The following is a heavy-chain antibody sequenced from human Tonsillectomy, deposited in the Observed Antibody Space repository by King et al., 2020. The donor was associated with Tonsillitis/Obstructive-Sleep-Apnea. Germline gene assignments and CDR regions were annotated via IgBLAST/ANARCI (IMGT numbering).Heavy chain of an antibody. V-gene: IGHV3-48*03. CDR1: GVTFSSFE. CDR2: ISSSKSTI. J-gene: IGHJ3*02. Sequence: VQLVESGGGLVQPGGSLRLSCAASGVTFSSFEMNWVRQAPGKGLECVSYISSSKSTIYYADSVKGRFTISRDNAKNSLYLQMNSLRAEYTAVYYCESGGAWNPNAFDISGHGTMVTVSS. D-gene: IGHD1-1*01. CDR3: ESGGAWNPNAFDI.